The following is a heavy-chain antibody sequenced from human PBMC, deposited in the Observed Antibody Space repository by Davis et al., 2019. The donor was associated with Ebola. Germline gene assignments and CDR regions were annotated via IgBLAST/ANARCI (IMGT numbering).Heavy chain of an antibody. D-gene: IGHD3-3*01. J-gene: IGHJ5*02. CDR3: ARGKFWSGSYWGLNWFDP. Sequence: PSETLSLTCAVSGGSITSNSYPWNWIRQPPGKGLEWIGCIYHSGSTYYNPSLKSRVTISVDRSKNQFSLKLSSVTAADTAVYYCARGKFWSGSYWGLNWFDPWGQGTLVTVSS. V-gene: IGHV4-30-2*01. CDR2: IYHSGST. CDR1: GGSITSNSYP.